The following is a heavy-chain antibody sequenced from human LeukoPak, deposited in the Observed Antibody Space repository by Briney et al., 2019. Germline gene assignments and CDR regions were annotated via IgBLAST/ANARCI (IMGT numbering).Heavy chain of an antibody. CDR3: ARARRRWLQLVDY. CDR1: GYTFTSYD. Sequence: APVKVSCKASGYTFTSYDINWVRQATGQGLEWMGWMNPNSGNTGYAQKFQGRVTMTRNTSMSTAYMELSSLRSEDTAVYYCARARRRWLQLVDYWGQGTLVTVSS. V-gene: IGHV1-8*01. CDR2: MNPNSGNT. J-gene: IGHJ4*02. D-gene: IGHD5-24*01.